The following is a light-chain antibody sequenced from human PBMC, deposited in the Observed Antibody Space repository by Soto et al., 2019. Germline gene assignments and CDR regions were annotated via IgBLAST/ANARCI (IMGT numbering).Light chain of an antibody. Sequence: VLTQSPGTLSLSPGERATLSCRTSQSVSNNYLAWYQQKPGQAPRLLIYDTSTRATGIPARFSGSGSGTEFTLTISSLQSEDFAVYYCQQYNKWPPITFGQGTRLEIK. V-gene: IGKV3-15*01. CDR3: QQYNKWPPIT. CDR1: QSVSNN. J-gene: IGKJ5*01. CDR2: DTS.